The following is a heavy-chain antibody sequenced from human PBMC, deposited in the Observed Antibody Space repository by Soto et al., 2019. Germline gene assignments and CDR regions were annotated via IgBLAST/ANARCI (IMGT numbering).Heavy chain of an antibody. V-gene: IGHV1-8*01. CDR1: GYTFSSYD. J-gene: IGHJ4*02. D-gene: IGHD6-19*01. CDR3: ATSGSGWYLY. CDR2: LNPNSGDT. Sequence: QVQLVQSGAEVKKPGASVKVSCKASGYTFSSYDINWVRQATGQGLEWMGWLNPNSGDTGYAQKFQGRVTLXXNTSINTAYIELSSLTSDDTAVYYCATSGSGWYLYWGQGTLVTVSS.